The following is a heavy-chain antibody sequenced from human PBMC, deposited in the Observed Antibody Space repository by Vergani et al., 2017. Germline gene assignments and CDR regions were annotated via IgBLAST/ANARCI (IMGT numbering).Heavy chain of an antibody. V-gene: IGHV3-9*02. CDR3: AKDLGTSSGGGWFDP. Sequence: EVQLEESGGGLVLPGRSLRLFCVASGFTSAGYAMHWVRQAPGKGLEWVSGISWNSNSRGHADSVKGRFTISRDNAKNSLYLQMNSLRAEDTALYYCAKDLGTSSGGGWFDPWGQGTLVTVSS. D-gene: IGHD6-6*01. J-gene: IGHJ5*02. CDR2: ISWNSNSR. CDR1: GFTSAGYA.